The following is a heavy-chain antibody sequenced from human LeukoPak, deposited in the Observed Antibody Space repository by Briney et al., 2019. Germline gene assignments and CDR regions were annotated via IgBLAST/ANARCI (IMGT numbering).Heavy chain of an antibody. CDR3: ARSRIVGAEDYFDY. CDR1: GFTFSSYA. J-gene: IGHJ4*02. D-gene: IGHD1-26*01. V-gene: IGHV3-30-3*01. CDR2: ISYDGSNE. Sequence: GGSLRLSCAASGFTFSSYAMHWVRQAPGKGLEWVAVISYDGSNEYYADSVKGRFTISRDNSKNTLYLQMNSLRAEDTAVYYCARSRIVGAEDYFDYWGQGTLVTVSS.